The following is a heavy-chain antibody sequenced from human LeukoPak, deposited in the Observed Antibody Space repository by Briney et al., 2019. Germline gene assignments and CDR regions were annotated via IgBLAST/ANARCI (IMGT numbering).Heavy chain of an antibody. CDR1: GFSFSGYA. D-gene: IGHD3-10*01. CDR2: ISHDEKNK. J-gene: IGHJ4*02. CDR3: ATTFRGVIITRLDY. V-gene: IGHV3-30*04. Sequence: PGGSLRLSCAASGFSFSGYAMHWVRRTPGKGLEWVAVISHDEKNKFYAESVKGRFTISRDNSKNTLSLEMNSLRPEDTAFYYCATTFRGVIITRLDYWGQGTLVTVSS.